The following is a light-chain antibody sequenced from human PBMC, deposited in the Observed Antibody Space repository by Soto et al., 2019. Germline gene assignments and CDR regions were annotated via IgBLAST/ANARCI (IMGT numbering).Light chain of an antibody. CDR2: DAS. CDR3: QQRSNWPLT. CDR1: QSVSSY. J-gene: IGKJ4*01. V-gene: IGKV3-11*01. Sequence: EIVLTQSPATLSLSPGERATLSCRASQSVSSYLAWYQYKPGQAPRLLIYDASNRATGIPARFSGSGSGTDFTLTINSLEPEDFAVYYCQQRSNWPLTFGGGTKVEIK.